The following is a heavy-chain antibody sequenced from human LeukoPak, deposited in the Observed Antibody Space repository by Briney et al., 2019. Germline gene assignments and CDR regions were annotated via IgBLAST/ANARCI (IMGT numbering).Heavy chain of an antibody. CDR1: GYSFTSYW. CDR3: ARHPPPLYSGYDLGFDY. Sequence: GESLKISCKGSGYSFTSYWIGWVRQMPGKGLEWMGLIYPGDSDTRYSPSFQGQVTISADKSISTAYLQWSSLKASDTAMYYCARHPPPLYSGYDLGFDYWGQGTLVTVSS. V-gene: IGHV5-51*01. CDR2: IYPGDSDT. J-gene: IGHJ4*02. D-gene: IGHD5-12*01.